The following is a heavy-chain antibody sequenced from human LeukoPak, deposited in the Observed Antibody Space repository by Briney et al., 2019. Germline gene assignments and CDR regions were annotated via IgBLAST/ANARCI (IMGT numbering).Heavy chain of an antibody. D-gene: IGHD2-15*01. CDR3: ARDPTPRYCSGGSCYTHYGMDV. CDR2: ISSSTSYI. J-gene: IGHJ6*02. CDR1: GFTFSSHT. Sequence: GGSLKLSCAASGFTFSSHTMNWVRQAPGKGLEWVSSISSSTSYIYYADSVKGRLTISRDNAKNSLYLQMNSLRAEDTAIYYCARDPTPRYCSGGSCYTHYGMDVWGQGTTVTVSS. V-gene: IGHV3-21*01.